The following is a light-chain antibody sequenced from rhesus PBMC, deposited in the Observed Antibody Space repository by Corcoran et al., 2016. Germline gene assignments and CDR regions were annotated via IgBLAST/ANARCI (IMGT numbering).Light chain of an antibody. CDR2: RAS. J-gene: IGKJ4*01. CDR1: QGISNW. Sequence: DIQMTQSPSSLSASVGDRVTITCRASQGISNWLAWYQQKHGKAPKLLIYRASNLETGVPSRFSGSGSGTELNLTISSLQPEDIATYYCQQHDNSPLTFGGGTKVELK. V-gene: IGKV1-69*01. CDR3: QQHDNSPLT.